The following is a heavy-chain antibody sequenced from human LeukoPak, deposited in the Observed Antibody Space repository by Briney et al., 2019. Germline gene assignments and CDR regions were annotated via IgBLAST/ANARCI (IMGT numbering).Heavy chain of an antibody. CDR2: ISSSSSYI. V-gene: IGHV3-21*01. CDR1: GFTFSSYS. CDR3: ATDPTVATIRPYFDY. Sequence: GGSLRLSCAASGFTFSSYSMNWVRQAPGNGLEWLSSISSSSSYIYYADSVKGRFTISRDNAKNSLYLQMNSLRAEDTAVYYCATDPTVATIRPYFDYWGQGTLVTVSS. D-gene: IGHD5-12*01. J-gene: IGHJ4*02.